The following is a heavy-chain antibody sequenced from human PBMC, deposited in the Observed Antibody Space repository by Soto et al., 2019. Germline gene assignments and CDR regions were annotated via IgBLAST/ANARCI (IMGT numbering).Heavy chain of an antibody. CDR2: IYYSGST. CDR1: GYSISSSNW. CDR3: ARSLGYCTNGVCYPDYSDY. D-gene: IGHD2-8*01. V-gene: IGHV4-28*01. J-gene: IGHJ4*02. Sequence: QVQLQESGPGLVKPSDTLSLTCAVSGYSISSSNWWGWIRQPPGKGLEWIGYIYYSGSTYYNPSLKSRVTMSVDPSKNQFSLKLSSVTAVDTAVYYCARSLGYCTNGVCYPDYSDYWGQGTLVTVSS.